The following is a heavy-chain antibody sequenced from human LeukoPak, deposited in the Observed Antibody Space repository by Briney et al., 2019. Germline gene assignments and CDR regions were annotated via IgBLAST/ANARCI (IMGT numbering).Heavy chain of an antibody. V-gene: IGHV3-21*01. CDR2: ISSSSSYI. J-gene: IGHJ4*02. Sequence: GGSLRLSCAASGFTFSSYAMSWVRQAPGKGLEWVSSISSSSSYIYYADSVKGRFTISRDNAKNSLYLQMNSLRAEDTAVYYCARDQYYDFWSGYYLFDYWGQGTLVTVSS. CDR1: GFTFSSYA. D-gene: IGHD3-3*01. CDR3: ARDQYYDFWSGYYLFDY.